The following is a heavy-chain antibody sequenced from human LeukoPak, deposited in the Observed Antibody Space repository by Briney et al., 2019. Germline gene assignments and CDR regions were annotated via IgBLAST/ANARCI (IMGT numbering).Heavy chain of an antibody. Sequence: ASVKVSCKASGYTFTGYYMHWVRQAPGQGLEWMGWINPNSGGTNYAQKFQGRVTMTRDTSISTAYMELSRLRSDDTAVYYCAKPAGPWDYYYMDVWGKGTTVTVCS. J-gene: IGHJ6*03. CDR1: GYTFTGYY. D-gene: IGHD2-2*01. V-gene: IGHV1-2*02. CDR3: AKPAGPWDYYYMDV. CDR2: INPNSGGT.